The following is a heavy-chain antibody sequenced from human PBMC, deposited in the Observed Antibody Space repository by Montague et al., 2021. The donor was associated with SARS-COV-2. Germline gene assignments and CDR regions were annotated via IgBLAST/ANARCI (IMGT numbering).Heavy chain of an antibody. CDR1: GGSISSGGYY. V-gene: IGHV4-31*03. Sequence: TLSLTCTVSGGSISSGGYYWSWIRQHPGKGLEWIGYIYYSGSTYYNPSLKSRATISVDTSKNQFSLKLSSVTAADTAVYYCVRDQGRSNWNYPDYWGQGTLVTVSS. CDR2: IYYSGST. D-gene: IGHD1-20*01. J-gene: IGHJ4*02. CDR3: VRDQGRSNWNYPDY.